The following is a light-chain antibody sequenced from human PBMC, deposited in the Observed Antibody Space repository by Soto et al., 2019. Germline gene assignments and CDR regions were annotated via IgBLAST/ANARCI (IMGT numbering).Light chain of an antibody. CDR2: EVT. V-gene: IGLV2-14*01. Sequence: QSVLTQPASVSGSPGQSITISCTGTSSDVGAYIYVSWYQHHPGKAPKVMIYEVTNRPSGVSDRFSGSKSGNTASLTISGLQAEDEADYYCCSYTSSRTYVFGTGTKATV. CDR1: SSDVGAYIY. CDR3: CSYTSSRTYV. J-gene: IGLJ1*01.